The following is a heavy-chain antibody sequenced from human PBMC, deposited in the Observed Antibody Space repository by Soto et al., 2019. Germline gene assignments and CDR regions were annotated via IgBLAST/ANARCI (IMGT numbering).Heavy chain of an antibody. D-gene: IGHD1-26*01. V-gene: IGHV5-10-1*04. J-gene: IGHJ4*02. Sequence: GESLKLSCKGSGYSFTSYWISWVRQMPGKGLEWMGRIDPSDSYTNYSPSFQGQVTISADKSISTAYLQWSSLKASDTVMYYCARQVGVRGYFDYWGQGTLVTVSS. CDR1: GYSFTSYW. CDR3: ARQVGVRGYFDY. CDR2: IDPSDSYT.